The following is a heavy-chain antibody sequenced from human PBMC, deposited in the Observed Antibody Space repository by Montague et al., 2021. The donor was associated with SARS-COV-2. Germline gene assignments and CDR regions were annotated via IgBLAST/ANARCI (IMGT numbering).Heavy chain of an antibody. D-gene: IGHD1-26*01. J-gene: IGHJ4*02. CDR2: ISGGGDGP. V-gene: IGHV3-23*01. CDR1: GFNFNNYA. Sequence: SLRLSCAASGFNFNNYAMIWVRQAPGKGLEWVSGISGGGDGPYTXDSXRGRFTISRDNFKRTLSLQMNSLRTEDSAIYYCAKAAYMPYSGSYWDSWGQGALVTVSS. CDR3: AKAAYMPYSGSYWDS.